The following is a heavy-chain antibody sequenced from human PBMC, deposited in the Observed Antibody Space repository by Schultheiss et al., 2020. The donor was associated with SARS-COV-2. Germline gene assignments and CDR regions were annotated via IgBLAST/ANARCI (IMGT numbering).Heavy chain of an antibody. CDR1: GFSFDDYA. CDR2: IGTAGDT. J-gene: IGHJ4*02. V-gene: IGHV3-13*01. Sequence: GESLKISCAASGFSFDDYAMHWVRKATGKGLEWVSAIGTAGDTYYPGSVKGRFTISRDNAKNSLYLQMNSLRAEDTAVYYCARVLGSYYAGTLDYWGQGTLVTVSS. CDR3: ARVLGSYYAGTLDY. D-gene: IGHD1-26*01.